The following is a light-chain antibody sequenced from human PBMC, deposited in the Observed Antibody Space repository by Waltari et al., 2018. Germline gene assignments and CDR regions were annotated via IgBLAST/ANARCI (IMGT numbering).Light chain of an antibody. CDR1: QSVSSSY. CDR2: GAS. Sequence: EIVLTQSPGTLSLSPGERATLSCRASQSVSSSYLAGYQQKPGQAPRLLIYGASSRATGIPDRFSGSGSGTDFTLTISRLEPEDFAVYYCQQYGSSLLTFGQGTKLEIK. CDR3: QQYGSSLLT. J-gene: IGKJ2*01. V-gene: IGKV3-20*01.